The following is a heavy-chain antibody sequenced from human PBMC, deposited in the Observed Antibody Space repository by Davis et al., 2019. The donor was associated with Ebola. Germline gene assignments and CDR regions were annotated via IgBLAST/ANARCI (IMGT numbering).Heavy chain of an antibody. V-gene: IGHV3-33*01. J-gene: IGHJ5*02. CDR1: GFTFSSYG. CDR2: IWYDGSNK. CDR3: ARDPDTSGYYSWFDP. D-gene: IGHD6-19*01. Sequence: GGSLRLSCAASGFTFSSYGMHWVRQAPGKGLEWVAVIWYDGSNKYYADSVKGRFTISRDNSKNTLYLQMNSLRAEDTAVYYCARDPDTSGYYSWFDPWGQGTLVTVSS.